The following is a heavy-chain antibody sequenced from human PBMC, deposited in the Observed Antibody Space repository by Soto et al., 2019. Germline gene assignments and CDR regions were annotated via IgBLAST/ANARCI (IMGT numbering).Heavy chain of an antibody. CDR3: ARARRAARTVAPYYYYYGMDV. D-gene: IGHD6-6*01. J-gene: IGHJ6*02. CDR1: GGSISSGGYY. V-gene: IGHV4-31*03. Sequence: SETLSLTCTVSGGSISSGGYYWSWIRQHPGKGLEWIGYIYYSGSTYYNPSLKSRVTISVDTSKNQFSLKLSSVTAADTAVYYCARARRAARTVAPYYYYYGMDVWGQGTTVTVSS. CDR2: IYYSGST.